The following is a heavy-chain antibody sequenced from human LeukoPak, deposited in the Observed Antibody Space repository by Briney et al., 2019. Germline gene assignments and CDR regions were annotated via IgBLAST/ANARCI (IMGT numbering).Heavy chain of an antibody. V-gene: IGHV3-7*01. Sequence: PGGSLRLSCAASGFTFSSYWMSWVRQAPGKGLEWVANIKQDGSEKYYVDSVKGRFTISRDNAKNSLYLQMNSLRAEDTAVYYCAREDIVVVPAAYYYYYGMDVWGQGTTVTVSS. J-gene: IGHJ6*02. CDR3: AREDIVVVPAAYYYYYGMDV. CDR1: GFTFSSYW. D-gene: IGHD2-2*01. CDR2: IKQDGSEK.